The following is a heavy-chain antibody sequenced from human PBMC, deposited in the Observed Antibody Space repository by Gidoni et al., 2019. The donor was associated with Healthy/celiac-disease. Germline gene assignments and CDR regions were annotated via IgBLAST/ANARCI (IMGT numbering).Heavy chain of an antibody. CDR1: GFSLSTSGVG. J-gene: IGHJ4*02. CDR3: AHSRNYDILTGYYGGVDY. D-gene: IGHD3-9*01. CDR2: IYWDDDK. V-gene: IGHV2-5*02. Sequence: QITLKESGPTLVKPTQTLTLTCTFSGFSLSTSGVGVGWIRQPPGKALEWLALIYWDDDKRYSPSLKSRLTITKDTSKNQVVLTMTNMDPVDTATYYCAHSRNYDILTGYYGGVDYWGQGTLVTVSS.